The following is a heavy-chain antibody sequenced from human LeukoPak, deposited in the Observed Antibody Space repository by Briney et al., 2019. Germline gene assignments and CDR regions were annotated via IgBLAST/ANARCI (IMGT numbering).Heavy chain of an antibody. D-gene: IGHD1-7*01. Sequence: ASVKVSCKASGYTFTSYAVNWVRQAPGQGLEWGGWINTNTGNPTYAQGFTGRFVFSLDTSLSTAYLQISSLKAEHTAVYYCARAITATTRWFDPWGQGTLVTVSS. J-gene: IGHJ5*02. CDR2: INTNTGNP. V-gene: IGHV7-4-1*02. CDR1: GYTFTSYA. CDR3: ARAITATTRWFDP.